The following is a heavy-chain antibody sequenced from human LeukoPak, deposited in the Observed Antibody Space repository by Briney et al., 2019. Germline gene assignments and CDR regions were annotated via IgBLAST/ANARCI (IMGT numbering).Heavy chain of an antibody. V-gene: IGHV3-7*01. CDR1: GFTFSSYS. J-gene: IGHJ4*02. D-gene: IGHD1-26*01. CDR3: ARVNGGSQSFDY. Sequence: PGGSLRLSCVASGFTFSSYSMNWVRQAPGKGLEWVANIKQDGSEKYYVDSVKGRFTISRDNAKNSLYLQMNSLRAEDTAVYYCARVNGGSQSFDYWGQGTLVTVSS. CDR2: IKQDGSEK.